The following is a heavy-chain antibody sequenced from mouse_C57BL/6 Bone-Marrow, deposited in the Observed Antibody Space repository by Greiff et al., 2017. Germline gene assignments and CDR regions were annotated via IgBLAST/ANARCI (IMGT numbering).Heavy chain of an antibody. D-gene: IGHD1-1*01. CDR3: ARSYGSSSFAY. J-gene: IGHJ3*01. V-gene: IGHV7-3*01. CDR1: GFTFTDYY. CDR2: IRNKANGYTT. Sequence: DVQLVESGGGLVQPGGSLSLSCAASGFTFTDYYMSWVRQPPGKALEWLGFIRNKANGYTTEYSASVKGRFTISRDNSQSILYLQMNALGAEDSATYYCARSYGSSSFAYWGQGTLVTVSA.